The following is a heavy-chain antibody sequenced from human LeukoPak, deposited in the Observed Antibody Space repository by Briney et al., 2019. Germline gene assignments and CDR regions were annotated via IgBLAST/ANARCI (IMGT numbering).Heavy chain of an antibody. Sequence: GGSLRLSCAASGFTFSSYSMNWVRQAPGKGLEWVSSISSSSYIYYADSVKGRFTISRDNAKNSLYLQMNSLRAEDTAVYYCARFLTSVAVDYWGQGTLVTVSS. CDR3: ARFLTSVAVDY. J-gene: IGHJ4*02. D-gene: IGHD6-19*01. CDR2: ISSSSYI. CDR1: GFTFSSYS. V-gene: IGHV3-21*01.